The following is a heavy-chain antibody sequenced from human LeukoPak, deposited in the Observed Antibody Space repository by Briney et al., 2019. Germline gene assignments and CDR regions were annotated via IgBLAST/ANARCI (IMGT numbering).Heavy chain of an antibody. Sequence: ASVKVSCKASGYTFTSYYIHWVRQAPGQGLEWMGIINPSGGSTSYAQKFQGRVTMTRDMSTSTVYMELSSLRSEDTAVYYCARAAGGGYYDSNYYFDYWGQGTLVTVSS. CDR1: GYTFTSYY. D-gene: IGHD3-22*01. J-gene: IGHJ4*02. CDR3: ARAAGGGYYDSNYYFDY. CDR2: INPSGGST. V-gene: IGHV1-46*01.